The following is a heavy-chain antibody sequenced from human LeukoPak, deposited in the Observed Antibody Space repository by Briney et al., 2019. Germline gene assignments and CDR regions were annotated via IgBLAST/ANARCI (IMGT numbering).Heavy chain of an antibody. Sequence: PGGSLRLSCAASGFTFSSYGMHWVRQAPGKGLEWVAVIWYDGSNKYYADSVKGRFTISRDNSKNTLYLQMNSLRAEDTAVYYCARDFLPNIVVVTAIPPPDYWGQGTLVTVSS. D-gene: IGHD2-21*02. CDR3: ARDFLPNIVVVTAIPPPDY. J-gene: IGHJ4*02. V-gene: IGHV3-33*01. CDR2: IWYDGSNK. CDR1: GFTFSSYG.